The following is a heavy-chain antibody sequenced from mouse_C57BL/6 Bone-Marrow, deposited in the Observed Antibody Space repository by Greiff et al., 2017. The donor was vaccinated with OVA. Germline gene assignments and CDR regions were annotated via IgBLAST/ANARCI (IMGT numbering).Heavy chain of an antibody. V-gene: IGHV10-3*01. CDR1: GFTFNTYA. J-gene: IGHJ2*01. Sequence: EVQGVESGGGLVQPKGSLKLSCAASGFTFNTYAMHWVRQAPGKGLEWVARLRSKSSNYATYYADSVKDRFTISRDDSQSMLYLQMNNLKTEDTAMYYCVRDGHGSSPFDYWGQGTTLTVSS. D-gene: IGHD1-1*01. CDR2: LRSKSSNYAT. CDR3: VRDGHGSSPFDY.